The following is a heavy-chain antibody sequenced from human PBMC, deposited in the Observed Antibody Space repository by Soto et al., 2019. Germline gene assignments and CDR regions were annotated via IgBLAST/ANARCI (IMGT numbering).Heavy chain of an antibody. CDR3: ASIAARPSGAFDI. J-gene: IGHJ3*02. CDR2: IIPIFGTA. V-gene: IGHV1-69*05. D-gene: IGHD6-6*01. CDR1: GGTFSSYA. Sequence: QVQLVQSGAVVKKPGSSVKVSCKASGGTFSSYAISWVRQAPGQGLEWMGGIIPIFGTANYAQKFQGRVTXTXDXXTSTAYMELSSLRSEDTAVYYCASIAARPSGAFDIWGQGTMVTVSS.